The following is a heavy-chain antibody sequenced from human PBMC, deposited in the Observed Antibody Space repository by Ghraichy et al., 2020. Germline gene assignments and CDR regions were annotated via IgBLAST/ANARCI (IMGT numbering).Heavy chain of an antibody. J-gene: IGHJ4*02. V-gene: IGHV3-48*01. D-gene: IGHD2-2*01. CDR2: ISSSSSSQ. Sequence: GGSLRLSCAASGFTFSGYSMNWVRQAPGKGLEWISYISSSSSSQYYADSVKGRVTISRDNVRNSLYLQMNSLRVEDTAVYYCARGYGTNSFKADYWGQGTQVTVSS. CDR3: ARGYGTNSFKADY. CDR1: GFTFSGYS.